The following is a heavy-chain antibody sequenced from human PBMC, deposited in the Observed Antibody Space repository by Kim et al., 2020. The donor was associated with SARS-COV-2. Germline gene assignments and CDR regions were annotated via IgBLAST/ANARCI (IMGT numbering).Heavy chain of an antibody. V-gene: IGHV1-3*01. Sequence: ASVKVSCKASGYTFTSYAMHWVRQAPGQRLEWMGWINAGNGNTKYSQKFQGRVTITRDTSASTAYMELSSLRSEDTAVYYCARDWSQLQNPFDYWGQGTLVTVSS. CDR1: GYTFTSYA. D-gene: IGHD2-21*01. CDR3: ARDWSQLQNPFDY. J-gene: IGHJ4*02. CDR2: INAGNGNT.